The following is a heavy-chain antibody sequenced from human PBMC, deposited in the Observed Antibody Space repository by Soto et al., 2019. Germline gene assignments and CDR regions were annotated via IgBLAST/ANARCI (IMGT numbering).Heavy chain of an antibody. D-gene: IGHD4-17*01. CDR3: ARWTTVTTELAGWFDP. J-gene: IGHJ5*02. Sequence: ASVKVSCKASGYTFTGYYMHWVRQAPGKGLEWMGWINPNSGGTSYAQKFQGRVTMTRDTSISTAYMELSRLRSDDTAVYYCARWTTVTTELAGWFDPWGQGTLVTVSS. CDR1: GYTFTGYY. CDR2: INPNSGGT. V-gene: IGHV1-2*02.